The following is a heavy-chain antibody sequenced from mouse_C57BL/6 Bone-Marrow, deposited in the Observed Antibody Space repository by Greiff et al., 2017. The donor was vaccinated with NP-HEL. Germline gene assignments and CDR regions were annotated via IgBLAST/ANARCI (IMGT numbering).Heavy chain of an antibody. J-gene: IGHJ2*01. Sequence: VKLLESGPELVKPGASVKISCKASGYAFSSSWMNWVKQRPGKGLEWIGRIYPGDGDTNYNGKFKGKATLTADKSSSTAYMQLSSLTSEDSAVYFCAHSSVLFDYWGQGTTLTVSS. CDR2: IYPGDGDT. CDR1: GYAFSSSW. D-gene: IGHD1-2*01. CDR3: AHSSVLFDY. V-gene: IGHV1-82*01.